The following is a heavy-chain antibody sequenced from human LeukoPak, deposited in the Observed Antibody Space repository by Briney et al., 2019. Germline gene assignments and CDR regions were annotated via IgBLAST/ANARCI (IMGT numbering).Heavy chain of an antibody. CDR3: ARDNLYSSSWYSYYYGMDV. J-gene: IGHJ6*02. CDR1: GFTFSSYW. V-gene: IGHV3-74*01. Sequence: GGSLRLSCAASGFTFSSYWMHWVRQAPGKGLVWFSRINSDGSSTSYADSVKGRFTISRDNAKNTLYLQMNSLRAEDTAVYYCARDNLYSSSWYSYYYGMDVWGQGTTVTVSS. D-gene: IGHD6-13*01. CDR2: INSDGSST.